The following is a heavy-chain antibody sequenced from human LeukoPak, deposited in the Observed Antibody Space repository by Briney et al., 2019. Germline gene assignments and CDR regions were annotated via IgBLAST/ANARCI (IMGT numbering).Heavy chain of an antibody. D-gene: IGHD5-18*01. CDR1: GLTFSSYA. J-gene: IGHJ4*02. V-gene: IGHV3-30-3*01. Sequence: GRSLRLSCAASGLTFSSYAMHWVRQAPGKGLEWVAVISYDGSNKYYADSVKGRFTISRDNSKNTLYLQMNSLRAEDTAVYYCVRRRGYSYDYWGQGTLVSVSS. CDR2: ISYDGSNK. CDR3: VRRRGYSYDY.